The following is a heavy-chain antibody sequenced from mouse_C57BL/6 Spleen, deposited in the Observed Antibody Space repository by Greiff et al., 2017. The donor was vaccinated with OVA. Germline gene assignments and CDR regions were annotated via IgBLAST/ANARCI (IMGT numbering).Heavy chain of an antibody. Sequence: QVQLQQPGAELVKPGASVKVSCKASGYTFTSYWMHWVKQRPGQGLEWIGRIHPSDSDTNYNQKFKGKATLTVDKSSSTAYMQLSSLTSEDSAVYYCAIGEPYYYGSSTDWFAYWGQGTLVTVSA. J-gene: IGHJ3*01. CDR2: IHPSDSDT. CDR3: AIGEPYYYGSSTDWFAY. V-gene: IGHV1-74*01. CDR1: GYTFTSYW. D-gene: IGHD1-1*01.